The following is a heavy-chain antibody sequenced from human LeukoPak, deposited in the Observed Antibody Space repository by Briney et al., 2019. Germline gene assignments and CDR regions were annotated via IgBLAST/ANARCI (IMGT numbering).Heavy chain of an antibody. D-gene: IGHD1-14*01. CDR3: AADHRNDY. Sequence: GRALRLSCVASVFTFSSYCMRCVREAPGGGRGWGAVISYDRSNQYYADSVKGRFTISRDNSKNTLYLQMNSLRAEDTAVYYCAADHRNDYWGQGTLVTVSS. CDR1: VFTFSSYC. J-gene: IGHJ4*02. V-gene: IGHV3-30*03. CDR2: ISYDRSNQ.